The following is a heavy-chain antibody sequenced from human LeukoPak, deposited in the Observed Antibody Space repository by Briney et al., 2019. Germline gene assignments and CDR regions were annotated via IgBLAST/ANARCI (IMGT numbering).Heavy chain of an antibody. Sequence: PSETLSLTCFVSGYSISSGYYWGWIRQPPGKGLEWIGSIYHSGSIYYNPSLKSRVTISVDTSKNQFSLKLSSVTAADTAVYYCARIHSSQTYYYDSSGYYYFDYWGQGTLVTVSS. CDR2: IYHSGSI. D-gene: IGHD3-22*01. CDR1: GYSISSGYY. V-gene: IGHV4-38-2*01. J-gene: IGHJ4*02. CDR3: ARIHSSQTYYYDSSGYYYFDY.